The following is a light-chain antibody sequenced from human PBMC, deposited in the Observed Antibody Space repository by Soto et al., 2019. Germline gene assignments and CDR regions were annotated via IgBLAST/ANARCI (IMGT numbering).Light chain of an antibody. CDR2: EVS. J-gene: IGLJ3*02. CDR1: SSDVGGYNY. CDR3: SSYTNNQRV. Sequence: QSALTQPPSASGSPGQSVTISCTGTSSDVGGYNYVSWYQQHPGKAPKLIIYEVSNRPSGVPDRFSGSKSGNTASLTVSGLQAEDEADYYCSSYTNNQRVFGGGTKLTVL. V-gene: IGLV2-8*01.